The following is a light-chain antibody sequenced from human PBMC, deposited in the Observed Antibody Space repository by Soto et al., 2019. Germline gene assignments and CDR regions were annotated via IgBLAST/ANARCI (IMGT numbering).Light chain of an antibody. CDR2: DAS. J-gene: IGKJ1*01. CDR3: QVRYAWPS. CDR1: QSVSTS. Sequence: IVLTQSPVTLAVSPGESAVLSCRASQSVSTSLAWYQHKPGQAPRLFIYDASKRAPGIPARFTGSGSGAHFTLTISSLEPEDIAVYYCQVRYAWPSFGQGTKV. V-gene: IGKV3-11*01.